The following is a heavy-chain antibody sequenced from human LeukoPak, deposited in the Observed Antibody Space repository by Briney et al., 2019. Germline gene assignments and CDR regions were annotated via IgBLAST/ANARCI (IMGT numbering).Heavy chain of an antibody. V-gene: IGHV3-53*01. CDR3: ARETFTIPFDY. J-gene: IGHJ4*02. Sequence: QSGGSLRLSCAASGFTVSSDYVSWVRQAPGMGLEWVSVMYPGGSTHYADSVRGRFTISRDNSKNTVYPHMNSLRVDDTAVYYCARETFTIPFDYWGQGTLVTVSS. CDR2: MYPGGST. CDR1: GFTVSSDY. D-gene: IGHD5-24*01.